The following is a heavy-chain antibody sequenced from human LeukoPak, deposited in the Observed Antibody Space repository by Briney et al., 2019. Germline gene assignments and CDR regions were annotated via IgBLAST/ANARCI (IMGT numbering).Heavy chain of an antibody. Sequence: GGSLRLSCAASGFTFSSYAVSWVRQAPGKGLEWVSAISGSGGSTYYADSVKGRFTISRDNSKNTLYLQMNSLRAEDTAVYYCAKDLVTMVRGPRGLAFDIWGQGTMVTVSS. V-gene: IGHV3-23*01. CDR2: ISGSGGST. J-gene: IGHJ3*02. CDR3: AKDLVTMVRGPRGLAFDI. CDR1: GFTFSSYA. D-gene: IGHD3-10*01.